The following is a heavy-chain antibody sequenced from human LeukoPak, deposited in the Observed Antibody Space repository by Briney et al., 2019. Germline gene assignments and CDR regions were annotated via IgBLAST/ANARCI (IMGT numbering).Heavy chain of an antibody. CDR3: ASWSSSWAYYYYYGMDV. D-gene: IGHD6-13*01. V-gene: IGHV1-8*02. J-gene: IGHJ6*02. Sequence: ASVKVSCKASGYTFTGYYMHWVRQAPGQGLEWMGWINPNSGNTGYAQKFQGRVTMARNTSISTAYMELSSLRSEDTAVYYCASWSSSWAYYYYYGMDVWGQGTTVTVSS. CDR1: GYTFTGYY. CDR2: INPNSGNT.